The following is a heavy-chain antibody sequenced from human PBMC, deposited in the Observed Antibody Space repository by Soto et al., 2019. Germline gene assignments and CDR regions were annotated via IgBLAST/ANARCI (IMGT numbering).Heavy chain of an antibody. V-gene: IGHV4-59*01. D-gene: IGHD4-17*01. Sequence: SETLSLTCTVSCGSISSYYWSRIRQPPGKGLEWIGYIYYSGSTNYNPSLKSRVTISVDTSKNQFSLKLSSVTAADTAVYYCASYGDYGYFDYWGQGTLVTVSS. CDR3: ASYGDYGYFDY. CDR2: IYYSGST. J-gene: IGHJ4*02. CDR1: CGSISSYY.